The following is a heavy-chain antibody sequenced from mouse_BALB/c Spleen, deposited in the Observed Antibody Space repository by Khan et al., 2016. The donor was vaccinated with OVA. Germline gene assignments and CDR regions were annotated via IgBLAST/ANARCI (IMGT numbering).Heavy chain of an antibody. Sequence: EVELVESGGGLVQPGGSRKLSCAASGFTFSDYGMAWVRQPPGKGPEWVAFISDLAYTIYYADTVTDRFTIPRDTAKNHLYLEMNILTSEDTAIYYCARGGGTAAFAYWGLGTLVTVSA. CDR1: GFTFSDYG. D-gene: IGHD1-2*01. V-gene: IGHV5-15*02. CDR2: ISDLAYTI. CDR3: ARGGGTAAFAY. J-gene: IGHJ3*01.